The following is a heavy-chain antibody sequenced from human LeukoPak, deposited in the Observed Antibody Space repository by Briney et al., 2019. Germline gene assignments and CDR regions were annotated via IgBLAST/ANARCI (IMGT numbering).Heavy chain of an antibody. J-gene: IGHJ5*02. V-gene: IGHV3-9*03. CDR2: ISWNMGII. CDR1: GFTFYDYA. Sequence: GRSLRLSCAAPGFTFYDYAMHWVWHAPGEGLEWGSGISWNMGIIGYADSVKGRFTTSRDNSKTPLYLQMNSLSAEDMALYYCAKDSLPGRSATPTWFDPWGQGTLVTVSS. CDR3: AKDSLPGRSATPTWFDP. D-gene: IGHD2-15*01.